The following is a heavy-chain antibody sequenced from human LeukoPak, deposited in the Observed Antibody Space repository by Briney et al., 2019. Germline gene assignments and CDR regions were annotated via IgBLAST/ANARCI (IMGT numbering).Heavy chain of an antibody. Sequence: ASVKVSCKASGYTSTTYYMHWVRQAPGQGLEWMGKINPSGGLTWYSQKFEDRVTMTRDTSTSTVYMELSSLRSDDTAVYYCARGVSMGRGGITSRPPHYFDYWGQGTLVTVSS. CDR1: GYTSTTYY. D-gene: IGHD3-10*01. J-gene: IGHJ4*02. CDR3: ARGVSMGRGGITSRPPHYFDY. V-gene: IGHV1-46*01. CDR2: INPSGGLT.